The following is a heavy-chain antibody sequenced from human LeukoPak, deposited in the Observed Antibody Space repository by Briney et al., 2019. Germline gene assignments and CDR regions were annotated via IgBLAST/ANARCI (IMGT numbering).Heavy chain of an antibody. CDR1: VYSFPDYW. Sequence: GEPLNISCKACVYSFPDYWIGGARHMPGKCLEWVGIIYPGDSDTRESPSFRGQVTVSADTSINTAYLQWKSLRASDTAMYFCARHGPKPGTADALDIWGQGTMVTVSS. J-gene: IGHJ3*02. V-gene: IGHV5-51*01. CDR2: IYPGDSDT. D-gene: IGHD1-14*01. CDR3: ARHGPKPGTADALDI.